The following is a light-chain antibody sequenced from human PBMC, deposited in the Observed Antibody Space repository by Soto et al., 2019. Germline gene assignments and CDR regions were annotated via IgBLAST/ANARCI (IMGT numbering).Light chain of an antibody. CDR2: GAY. V-gene: IGKV1-33*01. Sequence: DIQMTQSPPSLSASVGDRVTITCQASQDINNNLNWYQQTSGKAPKLLIYGAYNLETGVPSRFTGSQSGTDFTFTITSLQPEDVAIYFCQQCDNLPPTFGGGTKMEI. CDR1: QDINNN. CDR3: QQCDNLPPT. J-gene: IGKJ4*01.